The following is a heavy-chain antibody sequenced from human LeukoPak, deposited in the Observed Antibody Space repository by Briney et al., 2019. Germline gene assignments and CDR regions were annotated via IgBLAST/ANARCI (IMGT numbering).Heavy chain of an antibody. CDR3: ARVGYYYDSSGYYFNDY. V-gene: IGHV4-39*07. D-gene: IGHD3-22*01. Sequence: SETLSLTCTVSGGSISSSSYYWGWIRQPPGKGLEWIGRIYTSGSTNYNPSLKSRVTMSVDTSKNQFSLKLSSVTAADTAVYYCARVGYYYDSSGYYFNDYWGQGTLVTVSS. CDR2: IYTSGST. J-gene: IGHJ4*02. CDR1: GGSISSSSYY.